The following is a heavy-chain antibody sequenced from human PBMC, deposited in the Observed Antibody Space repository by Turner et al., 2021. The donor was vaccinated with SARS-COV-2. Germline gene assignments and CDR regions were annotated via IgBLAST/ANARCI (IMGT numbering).Heavy chain of an antibody. Sequence: EVQLLESGGGLVQPGGSLRLSCAAPGFTFSSYAMSWVRQAPGKGLEWVSAISGSGGTTYYADSVKGRFTISRDNSKNTLFLQMNSLRAEDTAVYYCAKADRVMIVVVITLFDYWGQGTLVTVSS. J-gene: IGHJ4*02. CDR3: AKADRVMIVVVITLFDY. CDR1: GFTFSSYA. V-gene: IGHV3-23*01. D-gene: IGHD3-22*01. CDR2: ISGSGGTT.